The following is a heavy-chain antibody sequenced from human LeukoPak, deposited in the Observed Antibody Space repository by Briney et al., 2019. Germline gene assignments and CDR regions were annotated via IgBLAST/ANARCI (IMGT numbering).Heavy chain of an antibody. CDR1: GFTFSSYA. J-gene: IGHJ3*02. Sequence: GGCLRLSCAASGFTFSSYAMSWVRQAPGNGLEWVSAISGSGGSTYYADSVKGRFTISRDNSKNTLYLQMNSLRAEDTAVYYCANFVGATPDAFDIWGQGTMVTVSS. V-gene: IGHV3-23*01. D-gene: IGHD1-26*01. CDR2: ISGSGGST. CDR3: ANFVGATPDAFDI.